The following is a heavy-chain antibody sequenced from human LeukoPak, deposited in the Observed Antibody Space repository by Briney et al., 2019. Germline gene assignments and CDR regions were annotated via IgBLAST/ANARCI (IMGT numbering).Heavy chain of an antibody. CDR2: ISGDGGST. J-gene: IGHJ4*02. Sequence: GGSLSLSCAASGFTFDDYAMHWVRQAPGKGLEWVSLISGDGGSTYYADSVKGRFTISRDNSKNSLYLQMNSLRTEDTALYYCAKGYGSGSYSRPFDYWGQGTLVTVSS. CDR1: GFTFDDYA. CDR3: AKGYGSGSYSRPFDY. D-gene: IGHD3-10*01. V-gene: IGHV3-43*02.